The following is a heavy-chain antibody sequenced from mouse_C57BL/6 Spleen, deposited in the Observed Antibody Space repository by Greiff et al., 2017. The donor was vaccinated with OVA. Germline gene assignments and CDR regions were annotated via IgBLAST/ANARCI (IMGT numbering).Heavy chain of an antibody. V-gene: IGHV5-12*01. D-gene: IGHD2-1*01. CDR2: ISNGGGST. J-gene: IGHJ3*01. Sequence: EVKLVESGGGLVQPGGSLKLSCAASGFTFSDYYMYWVRQTPEKRLEWVAYISNGGGSTYYPDTVKGRFTISRDNAKNTLYLRMSRLKSEDTAMYYCARQDYGTYVPFAYWGQGTLVTVSA. CDR1: GFTFSDYY. CDR3: ARQDYGTYVPFAY.